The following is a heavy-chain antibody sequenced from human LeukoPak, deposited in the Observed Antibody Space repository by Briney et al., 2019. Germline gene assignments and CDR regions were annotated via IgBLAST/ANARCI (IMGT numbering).Heavy chain of an antibody. V-gene: IGHV4-59*01. Sequence: SETLSLTCTVSGGSISSYYWSWIRQPPGKGLEWIGYIYYSGSTNYNPSPKSRVTISVDTSKNQFSLKLSSVTAADTAVYYCARVKAGYPDYWGQGTLVTVSS. J-gene: IGHJ4*02. CDR1: GGSISSYY. D-gene: IGHD6-13*01. CDR3: ARVKAGYPDY. CDR2: IYYSGST.